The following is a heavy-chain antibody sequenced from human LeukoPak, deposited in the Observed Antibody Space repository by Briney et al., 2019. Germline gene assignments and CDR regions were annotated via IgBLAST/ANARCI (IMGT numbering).Heavy chain of an antibody. CDR3: ARETRGYSYGYAGYFDY. CDR1: GGSFSGYY. CDR2: INHSGST. D-gene: IGHD5-18*01. Sequence: SETLSLTCAVYGGSFSGYYWSWIRQSPGKGLEWIGEINHSGSTNYNPSLKSRVTISVDTSKNQFSLKLSSVTAADTAVYYCARETRGYSYGYAGYFDYWGQGTLVTVSS. V-gene: IGHV4-34*01. J-gene: IGHJ4*02.